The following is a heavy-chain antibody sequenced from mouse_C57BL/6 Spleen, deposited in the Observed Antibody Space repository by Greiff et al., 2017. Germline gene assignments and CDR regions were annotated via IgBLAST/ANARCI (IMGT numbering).Heavy chain of an antibody. J-gene: IGHJ2*01. V-gene: IGHV1-15*01. CDR2: IDPETGGT. CDR1: GYTFADYE. Sequence: VQLQQSGAELVRPGASVTLSCKASGYTFADYEMHWVKQTPVHGLEWIGAIDPETGGTAYNQKFKGKAILTADKSSSTAYMELRSLTSEDSAVYYCTRELERYWRQGTTPTVSS. CDR3: TRELERY.